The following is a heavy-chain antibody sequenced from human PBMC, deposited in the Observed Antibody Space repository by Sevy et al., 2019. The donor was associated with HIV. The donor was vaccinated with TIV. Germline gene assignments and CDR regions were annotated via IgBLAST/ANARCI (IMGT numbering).Heavy chain of an antibody. CDR3: AGGSISHYYYYYMDV. V-gene: IGHV3-53*01. CDR1: GFTVSSNY. CDR2: IYSGGST. J-gene: IGHJ6*03. D-gene: IGHD6-6*01. Sequence: GGSLRLSCAASGFTVSSNYMSWVRQAPGKGLEWVSVIYSGGSTYYADPVKGRFTISRDNSKNTLYLQMNSLRAEDTAVYYCAGGSISHYYYYYMDVWGKGTTVTVSS.